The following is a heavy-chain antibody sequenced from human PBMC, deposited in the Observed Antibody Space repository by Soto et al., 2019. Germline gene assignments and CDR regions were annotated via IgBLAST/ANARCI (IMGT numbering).Heavy chain of an antibody. V-gene: IGHV1-69*02. Sequence: QVQLVQSGAEVKKPGSSVKVSCNASGGTFSSYTISWVRQAPGQVREWMGRIIPILGIANSAQKFQGRVTITADKSTSTAYMELSSLRSEDKAVYYCARRGGGNSGWFDTWGQGPMVTVSS. CDR3: ARRGGGNSGWFDT. J-gene: IGHJ5*02. CDR2: IIPILGIA. CDR1: GGTFSSYT. D-gene: IGHD2-21*02.